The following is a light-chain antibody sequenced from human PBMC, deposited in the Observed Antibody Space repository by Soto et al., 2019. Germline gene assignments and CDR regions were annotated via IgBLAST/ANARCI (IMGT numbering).Light chain of an antibody. J-gene: IGKJ1*01. CDR3: KQYGSSPWT. CDR1: QSVSSSY. V-gene: IGKV3-20*01. Sequence: EILLTQSPGTLSLSPGERATLSCRASQSVSSSYLAWYQQKPGQAPRLLIYGASSRATGIPDRFSGSGSGTDFTLTISRLEPEDFAVYYCKQYGSSPWTFGQGT. CDR2: GAS.